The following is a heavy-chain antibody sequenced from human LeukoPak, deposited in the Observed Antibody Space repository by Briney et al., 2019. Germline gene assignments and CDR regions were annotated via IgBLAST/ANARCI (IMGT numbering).Heavy chain of an antibody. D-gene: IGHD3-10*01. CDR2: IYTGDSHT. J-gene: IGHJ4*02. CDR1: GYSFTSYW. Sequence: AEALKISCKGSGYSFTSYWIGWVRHQPAKGLEYMGVIYTGDSHTSYCPSFQSQVTISADKSTSNAYLQRSSVKASDTAMYYCATLGGYGSFFDYWGQGTLVTVSS. V-gene: IGHV5-51*01. CDR3: ATLGGYGSFFDY.